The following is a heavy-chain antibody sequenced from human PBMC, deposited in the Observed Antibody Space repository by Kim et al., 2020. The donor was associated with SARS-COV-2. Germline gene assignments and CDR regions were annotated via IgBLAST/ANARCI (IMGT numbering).Heavy chain of an antibody. D-gene: IGHD6-13*01. V-gene: IGHV4-34*01. CDR2: INHSGST. CDR1: GGSFSGYY. J-gene: IGHJ4*02. CDR3: AVGGKIAAAIDY. Sequence: SETLSLTCAVYGGSFSGYYWSWIRQPPGKGLEWIGEINHSGSTNYNPSLKSRVTISVDTSKNQFSLKLSSVTAADTAVYYCAVGGKIAAAIDYWGQGTLVTVSS.